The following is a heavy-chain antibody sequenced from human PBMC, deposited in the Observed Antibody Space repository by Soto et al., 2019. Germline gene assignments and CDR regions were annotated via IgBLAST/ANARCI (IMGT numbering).Heavy chain of an antibody. D-gene: IGHD2-2*01. CDR1: GFTFSSYA. J-gene: IGHJ6*02. CDR2: ISGSGGST. CDR3: ATQYCSSTSCPRGSYYGMDV. Sequence: LRLSCAASGFTFSSYAMSWVRQAPGKGLEWVSAISGSGGSTYYADSVKGRFTISRDNSKNTLYLQMNSLRAEGTAVYYCATQYCSSTSCPRGSYYGMDVWGQGTTVTVSS. V-gene: IGHV3-23*01.